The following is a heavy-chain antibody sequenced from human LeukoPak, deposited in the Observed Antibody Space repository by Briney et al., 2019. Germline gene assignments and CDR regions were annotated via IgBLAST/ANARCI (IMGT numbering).Heavy chain of an antibody. CDR1: GFTFSSYA. J-gene: IGHJ4*02. Sequence: GGSLRLSCAASGFTFSSYAMSWVRQAPGKGLEWVSAISGSGGSTYYADSVKGRFTISRDNSKTTLYLQMNSLRAEDTAVYYCAKDRTLSPPYYDFWSGYYKDYYLDYWGQGTLVTVSS. CDR3: AKDRTLSPPYYDFWSGYYKDYYLDY. CDR2: ISGSGGST. D-gene: IGHD3-3*01. V-gene: IGHV3-23*01.